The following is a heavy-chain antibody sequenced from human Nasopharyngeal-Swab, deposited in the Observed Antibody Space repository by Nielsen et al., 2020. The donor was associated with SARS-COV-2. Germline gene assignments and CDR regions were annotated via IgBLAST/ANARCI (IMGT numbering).Heavy chain of an antibody. CDR2: IYYSGST. CDR3: ARGYNWTRGFVSRGFDY. V-gene: IGHV4-39*07. CDR1: GGSISSSSYY. J-gene: IGHJ4*02. D-gene: IGHD1-20*01. Sequence: ESLKISCTVSGGSISSSSYYWGWIRQPPGKGLEWIGSIYYSGSTNYNPSLKSRVTISVDTSKNQFSLKLSSVTAADTAVYYCARGYNWTRGFVSRGFDYWGQGTLVTVSS.